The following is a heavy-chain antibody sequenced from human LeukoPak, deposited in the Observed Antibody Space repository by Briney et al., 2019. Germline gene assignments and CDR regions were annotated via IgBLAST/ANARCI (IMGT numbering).Heavy chain of an antibody. V-gene: IGHV1-8*01. D-gene: IGHD1-26*01. CDR2: MNPNTGDT. CDR3: TRGSLSGSSRDY. Sequence: ASVRVSCKASGYTFNLYDINWVRQATGQGLEWMGWMNPNTGDTGYAQKFQGRVTMTRNTSIDTAYMELSGLKSEDTAVYYCTRGSLSGSSRDYWGQGTLVTVSS. CDR1: GYTFNLYD. J-gene: IGHJ4*02.